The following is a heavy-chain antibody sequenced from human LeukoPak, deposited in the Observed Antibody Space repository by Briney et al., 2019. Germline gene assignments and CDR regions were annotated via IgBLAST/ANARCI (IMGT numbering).Heavy chain of an antibody. D-gene: IGHD2-15*01. CDR2: ISGSGRTT. CDR1: GFTFSSYA. CDR3: AKVPPGLDARGPIDY. J-gene: IGHJ4*02. V-gene: IGHV3-23*01. Sequence: GGSLRLSCAVSGFTFSSYARSWVRQAPGEGLEWVSVISGSGRTTFYADSVKGRFTISRDNSKNTLYLQMNGLRPEDTAVYYCAKVPPGLDARGPIDYWGQGSLVTVSS.